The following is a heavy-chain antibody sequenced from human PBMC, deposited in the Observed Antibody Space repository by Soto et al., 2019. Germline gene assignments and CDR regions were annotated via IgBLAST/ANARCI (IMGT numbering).Heavy chain of an antibody. CDR1: GFTVSTNY. J-gene: IGHJ4*02. D-gene: IGHD3-22*01. CDR3: ARVLTDSSGYYSDD. Sequence: PGGSLRLSCAASGFTVSTNYMSWVRQAPGKGLEWVSLIYSGGSTYYADSVKGRFTISRHNSKNTLYLQMNSLRAEDTAVYYCARVLTDSSGYYSDDWGQGTLVTVSS. CDR2: IYSGGST. V-gene: IGHV3-53*04.